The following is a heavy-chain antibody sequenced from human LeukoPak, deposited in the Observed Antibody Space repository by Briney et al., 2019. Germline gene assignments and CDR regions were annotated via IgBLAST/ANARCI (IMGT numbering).Heavy chain of an antibody. CDR2: ISGSGGST. CDR3: PKDLSIFGVGKNFDY. V-gene: IGHV3-23*01. Sequence: GGSLRLSCAASGFTFSSYGMSWVRQAPGKGLEWVSAISGSGGSTYYADSVKGRFTISRDNSKNTLYLQMNSLRAEDTAVYYCPKDLSIFGVGKNFDYWGQGTLVTVSS. CDR1: GFTFSSYG. J-gene: IGHJ4*02. D-gene: IGHD3-3*01.